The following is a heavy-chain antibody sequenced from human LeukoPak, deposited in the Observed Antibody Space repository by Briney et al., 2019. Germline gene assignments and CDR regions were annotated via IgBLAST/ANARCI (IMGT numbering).Heavy chain of an antibody. CDR1: GGTFSSYA. J-gene: IGHJ5*02. Sequence: SVKVSCKASGGTFSSYAISWVRQAPGQGLEWMGRIIPILGIANYAQKLQGRVTMTTDTSTSTAYMELRSLRSDDTAVYYCASWITMVRGVPSWFDPWGQGTLVTVSS. CDR3: ASWITMVRGVPSWFDP. D-gene: IGHD3-10*01. V-gene: IGHV1-69*04. CDR2: IIPILGIA.